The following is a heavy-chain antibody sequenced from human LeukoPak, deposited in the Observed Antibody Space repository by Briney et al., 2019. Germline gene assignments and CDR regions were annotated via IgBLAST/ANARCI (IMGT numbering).Heavy chain of an antibody. V-gene: IGHV3-30*04. J-gene: IGHJ4*02. D-gene: IGHD2/OR15-2a*01. CDR2: ISYDGSNK. Sequence: GGSLRLSCVASGFAFTSYPMHWVRQAPGKGLEWLALISYDGSNKDYADSVKGRFTVSRDNAKNSLYLQMNSLRADDTAVYYCATQEYGTFDYWGQGTLVTVSS. CDR1: GFAFTSYP. CDR3: ATQEYGTFDY.